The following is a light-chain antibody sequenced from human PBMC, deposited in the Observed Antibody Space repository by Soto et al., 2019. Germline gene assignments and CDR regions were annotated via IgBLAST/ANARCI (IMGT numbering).Light chain of an antibody. CDR1: SSDIGGYNY. CDR2: EVS. V-gene: IGLV2-14*01. Sequence: QSVLTQPASVSGSPGQSITISCTGTSSDIGGYNYVSWYQQHPGKAPKLMIYEVSNRPSGVSNRFSGSKSGNTASLTISGLQAEDEADYYCSSYISSSTCVFGTGTKVTVL. CDR3: SSYISSSTCV. J-gene: IGLJ1*01.